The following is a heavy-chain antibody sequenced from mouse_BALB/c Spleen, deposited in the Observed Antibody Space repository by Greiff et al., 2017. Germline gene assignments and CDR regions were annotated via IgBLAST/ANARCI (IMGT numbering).Heavy chain of an antibody. Sequence: EVMLVESGGGLVQPGGSLKLSCAASGFTFSSYGMSWVRQTPDKRLELVATINSNGGSTYYPDSVKGRFTISRDNAKNTLYLQMSSLKSEDTAMYYCAREDYYGSSYAYFDVWGAGTTVTVSS. CDR2: INSNGGST. CDR1: GFTFSSYG. J-gene: IGHJ1*01. CDR3: AREDYYGSSYAYFDV. D-gene: IGHD1-1*01. V-gene: IGHV5-6-3*01.